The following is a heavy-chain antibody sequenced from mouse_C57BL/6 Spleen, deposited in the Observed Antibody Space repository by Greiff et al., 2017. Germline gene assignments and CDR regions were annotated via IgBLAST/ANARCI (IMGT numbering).Heavy chain of an antibody. V-gene: IGHV1-72*01. D-gene: IGHD2-1*01. CDR2: HDPNRDGT. CDR3: ANDNSYFDV. J-gene: IGHJ1*03. CDR1: GYTFTSYW. Sequence: QVQLQQPGAELVKPGASVQLSCKASGYTFTSYWMPWVKQRPGRGLEWIGSHDPNRDGTKYNEKFKSKATRTVDKPSSTAYVQISSLTSEDAAVCCCANDNSYFDVWGTGTTVTVSS.